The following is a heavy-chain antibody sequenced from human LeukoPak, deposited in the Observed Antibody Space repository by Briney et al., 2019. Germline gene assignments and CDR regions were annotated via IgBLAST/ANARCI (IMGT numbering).Heavy chain of an antibody. V-gene: IGHV3-23*01. CDR2: IYENGGTT. Sequence: LGGSLRLSCVGSGFTFRSHAMSWVRQAPEKGLEFVSGIYENGGTTYYADSVKGRFSISRDNSKNTLYLQMNSLRAEDTAVYYCAKDHASGWYFDYWGQGALVTVSS. J-gene: IGHJ4*02. CDR1: GFTFRSHA. CDR3: AKDHASGWYFDY. D-gene: IGHD6-25*01.